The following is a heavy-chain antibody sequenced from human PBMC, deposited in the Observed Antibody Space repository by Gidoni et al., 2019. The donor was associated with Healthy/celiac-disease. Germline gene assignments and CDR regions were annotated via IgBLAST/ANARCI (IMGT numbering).Heavy chain of an antibody. CDR1: GFTVSSNY. CDR3: ARAPDDSSGYYDY. CDR2: IYSGGST. J-gene: IGHJ4*02. V-gene: IGHV3-66*02. D-gene: IGHD3-22*01. Sequence: EVQLVESGGGLVQPGGSLRLSCAASGFTVSSNYMSWVRQAPGKGLEWVSVIYSGGSTYYADSVKGRFTISRDNSKNTLYLQMNSLRAEDTAVYYCARAPDDSSGYYDYWGQGTLVTVSS.